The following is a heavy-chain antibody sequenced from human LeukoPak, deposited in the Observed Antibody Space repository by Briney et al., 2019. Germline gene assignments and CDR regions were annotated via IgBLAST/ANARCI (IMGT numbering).Heavy chain of an antibody. CDR3: ARGIWDYYDSSGYSTPVDY. CDR2: INPSGGST. V-gene: IGHV1-46*01. J-gene: IGHJ4*02. CDR1: GYTFTSYY. Sequence: ASAKVSCKASGYTFTSYYMHWVRQAPGQGLEWMGIINPSGGSTSYAQKFQGRVTMTRDTSTSTVYMELSSLRSEDTAVYYCARGIWDYYDSSGYSTPVDYWGRGTLVTVSS. D-gene: IGHD3-22*01.